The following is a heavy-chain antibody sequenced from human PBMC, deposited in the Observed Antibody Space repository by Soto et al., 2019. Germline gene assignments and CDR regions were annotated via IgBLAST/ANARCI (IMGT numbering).Heavy chain of an antibody. CDR2: ISYDGSNK. Sequence: PGGSLRLSCAASGFTFSSYAMHWVRQAPGKGLEWVAVISYDGSNKYYADSVKGRFTISRDNSKNTLYLQMNSLRAEDTAVYYCASPIVLMVYAVPTWGQGTLVTVSS. CDR3: ASPIVLMVYAVPT. V-gene: IGHV3-30-3*01. J-gene: IGHJ4*02. D-gene: IGHD2-8*01. CDR1: GFTFSSYA.